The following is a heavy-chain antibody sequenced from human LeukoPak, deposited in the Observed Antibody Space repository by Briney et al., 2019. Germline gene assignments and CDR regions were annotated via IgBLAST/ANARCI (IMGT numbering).Heavy chain of an antibody. CDR2: MYNGDST. CDR3: ARVPTTTYFDY. CDR1: GLTFSSIW. V-gene: IGHV3-53*01. D-gene: IGHD4-17*01. J-gene: IGHJ4*02. Sequence: GGSMRLSCVPYGLTFSSIWMHWVRHPPGEGLEWVSVMYNGDSTDYTLPMKGRVTIPRDNPENKQHLQKNTLRAEDTAVYCCARVPTTTYFDYWVQGALVTVCS.